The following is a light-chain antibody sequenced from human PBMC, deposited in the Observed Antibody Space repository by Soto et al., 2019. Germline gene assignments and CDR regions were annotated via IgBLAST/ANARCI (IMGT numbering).Light chain of an antibody. CDR1: QGVSSS. CDR2: GAS. J-gene: IGKJ1*01. CDR3: QQYNTWPLT. Sequence: EIVMTQSPATLSVSPGERATLSCRASQGVSSSLAWYQQTPGQAPRLLIYGASARATGIPARFSGSGSGTEFTLTISSLQSEDFAVYYCQQYNTWPLTFGQGTKVEI. V-gene: IGKV3-15*01.